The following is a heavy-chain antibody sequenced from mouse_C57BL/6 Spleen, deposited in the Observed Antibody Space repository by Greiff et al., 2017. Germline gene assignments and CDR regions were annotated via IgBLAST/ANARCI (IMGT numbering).Heavy chain of an antibody. CDR2: INPNYGTT. V-gene: IGHV1-39*01. Sequence: EVQLQESGPELVKPGASVKISCKASGYSFTDYNMNWVKQSTGKGLEWIGVINPNYGTTSYNQKFKGKATLTVDQSSSTAYMQLNSRTSEYYAVYYCARPSPGWYFDVWGTGTTVTVSS. CDR1: GYSFTDYN. CDR3: ARPSPGWYFDV. J-gene: IGHJ1*03.